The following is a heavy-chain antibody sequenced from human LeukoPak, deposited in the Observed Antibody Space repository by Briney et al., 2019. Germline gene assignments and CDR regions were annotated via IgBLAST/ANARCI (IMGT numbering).Heavy chain of an antibody. CDR2: MNPNSSRT. J-gene: IGHJ4*02. CDR1: GYTLTSYD. Sequence: ASVNVSRKASGYTLTSYDINWVRQATGQGLEWMGWMNPNSSRTGYAQNFQGRITITRNTSISTAYMKLSSLRSEDTAVYYCTRETSSRYFDYWGQGTLVTVSS. CDR3: TRETSSRYFDY. V-gene: IGHV1-8*01.